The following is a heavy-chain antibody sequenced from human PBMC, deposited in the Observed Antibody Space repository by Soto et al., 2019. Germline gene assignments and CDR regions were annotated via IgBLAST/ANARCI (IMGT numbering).Heavy chain of an antibody. V-gene: IGHV4-31*03. Sequence: SETLSLTCTVSGGSISSGGYYWSWIRQHPGKGLEWIGYIYYSGSTYYNPSLKSRVTISVDTSKNQFSLKLSSVTAADTAVYYCARRGAVTTFFYYYGMDVWGQGTTVTVSS. CDR1: GGSISSGGYY. D-gene: IGHD4-17*01. CDR3: ARRGAVTTFFYYYGMDV. J-gene: IGHJ6*02. CDR2: IYYSGST.